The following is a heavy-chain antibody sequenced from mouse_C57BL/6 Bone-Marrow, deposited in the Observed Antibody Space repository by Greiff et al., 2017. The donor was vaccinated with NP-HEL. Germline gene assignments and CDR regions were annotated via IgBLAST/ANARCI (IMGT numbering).Heavy chain of an antibody. Sequence: QVQLQQPGAELVKPGASVKLSCKASGYTFTSYWMQWVKQRPGQGLECIGEIDPSDSYTNYNQKFKGKATLTVDTSSSTAYMQLSSLTSEDSAVYYCARDYGSSYFDYWGQGTTLTVSS. V-gene: IGHV1-50*01. J-gene: IGHJ2*01. CDR3: ARDYGSSYFDY. CDR1: GYTFTSYW. D-gene: IGHD1-1*01. CDR2: IDPSDSYT.